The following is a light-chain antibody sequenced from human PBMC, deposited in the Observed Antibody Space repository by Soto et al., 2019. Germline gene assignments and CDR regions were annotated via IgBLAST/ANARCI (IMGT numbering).Light chain of an antibody. V-gene: IGKV1-13*02. CDR3: QQGYSTPIT. CDR2: DAS. Sequence: AIQLTQSPSSLSASVGDRVTITCRASQGISSALAWYQQKPGKAPKLLIYDASSLESGVPSRFSGSGSGTDFALTISSLQPEDFATYYCQQGYSTPITFGQGTRLEIK. CDR1: QGISSA. J-gene: IGKJ5*01.